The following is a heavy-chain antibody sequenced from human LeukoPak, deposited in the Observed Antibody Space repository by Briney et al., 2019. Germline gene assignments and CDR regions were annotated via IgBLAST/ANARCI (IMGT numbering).Heavy chain of an antibody. CDR2: IYYSGST. V-gene: IGHV4-59*02. CDR3: ARAAPQYDSSGYYFDY. D-gene: IGHD3-22*01. CDR1: GDSVNTYY. J-gene: IGHJ4*02. Sequence: PSETLSLTCTVSGDSVNTYYWSWIRQPPGRGLEWIGYIYYSGSTNYNPPPKSRVTISVDTSKNQFSLKLSSVTAADTAVYYCARAAPQYDSSGYYFDYWGQGTLVTVSS.